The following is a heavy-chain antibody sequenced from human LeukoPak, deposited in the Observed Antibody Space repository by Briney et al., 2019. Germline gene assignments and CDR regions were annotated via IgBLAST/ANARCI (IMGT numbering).Heavy chain of an antibody. V-gene: IGHV4-31*03. CDR1: GGSISSGGYY. CDR2: IYYSGST. D-gene: IGHD3-22*01. J-gene: IGHJ3*02. Sequence: SQTLSLTCTVSGGSISSGGYYWSWIRQHPGKGLEWIGYIYYSGSTYYNPSLKSRVTISVDTSKNQFSLKLSSVTAADTAVYYCARGPTLDDKYYYDSSGYYYVLDAFDIWGQGTMVTVSS. CDR3: ARGPTLDDKYYYDSSGYYYVLDAFDI.